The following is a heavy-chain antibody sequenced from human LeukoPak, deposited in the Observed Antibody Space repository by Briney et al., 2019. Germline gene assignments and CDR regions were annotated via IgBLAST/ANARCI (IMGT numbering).Heavy chain of an antibody. J-gene: IGHJ4*02. Sequence: PSETLSLTCTVSGGSISSYYWSWIRQPPGKGLEWIGYIYYSGSTNYNPSLKSRVTISVDTSKNQFSLKLSSVTAADTAAYYCARGIAVAGTTRTDYWGQGTLVTVSS. CDR1: GGSISSYY. CDR2: IYYSGST. V-gene: IGHV4-59*01. CDR3: ARGIAVAGTTRTDY. D-gene: IGHD6-19*01.